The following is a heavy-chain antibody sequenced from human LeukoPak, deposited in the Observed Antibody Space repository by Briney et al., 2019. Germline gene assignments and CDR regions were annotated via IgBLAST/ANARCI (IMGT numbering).Heavy chain of an antibody. CDR2: ISGSGGST. V-gene: IGHV3-23*01. CDR3: AKDGRYNWNDVGFDY. J-gene: IGHJ4*02. Sequence: PGGSLRLSCAASGFTFRSYAMSWVRQAPGKGLEWVSAISGSGGSTYYADSVKGRFTISRDNSKNTPYLQMNSLRAEDTAVYYCAKDGRYNWNDVGFDYWGQGTLVTVSS. D-gene: IGHD1-1*01. CDR1: GFTFRSYA.